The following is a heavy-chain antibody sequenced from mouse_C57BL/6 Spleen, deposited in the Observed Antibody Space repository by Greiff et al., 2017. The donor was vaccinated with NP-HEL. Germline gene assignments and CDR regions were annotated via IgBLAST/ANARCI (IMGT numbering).Heavy chain of an antibody. CDR1: GFTFSDYG. Sequence: VQLQQSGGGLVKPGGSLKLSCAASGFTFSDYGMHWVRQAPEKGLEWVAYISSGSSTIYYADTVKGRFTISRDNAKNTLFLQMTSLRSEDTAMYYCARNYGTYYAMDYWGQGTSVTVSS. D-gene: IGHD1-1*01. CDR3: ARNYGTYYAMDY. V-gene: IGHV5-17*01. CDR2: ISSGSSTI. J-gene: IGHJ4*01.